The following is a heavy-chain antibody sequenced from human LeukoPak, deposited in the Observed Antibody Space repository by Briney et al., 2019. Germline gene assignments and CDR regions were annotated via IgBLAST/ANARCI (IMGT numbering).Heavy chain of an antibody. V-gene: IGHV3-7*01. Sequence: GGSLRLSCAASGFTFSHYWMTWVRQAPGKGLEWVAHINQDGSEEHYMDSVKARFTISRDNAKNSQSRQMNSLRAEDTAVYYCVRDGGVSGYDLLDYWGQGTLVTVS. CDR1: GFTFSHYW. CDR3: VRDGGVSGYDLLDY. J-gene: IGHJ4*02. D-gene: IGHD5-12*01. CDR2: INQDGSEE.